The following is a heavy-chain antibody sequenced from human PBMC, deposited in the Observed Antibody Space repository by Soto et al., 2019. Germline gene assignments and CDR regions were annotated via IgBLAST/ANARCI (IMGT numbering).Heavy chain of an antibody. CDR3: ARIRGWGWLGPNDY. CDR2: IFSNDAK. V-gene: IGHV2-26*01. D-gene: IGHD3-10*01. J-gene: IGHJ4*02. Sequence: SGPTLVNPTETLTLTCTVSGFSLSNARMSVSWIRQPPGKALEWLAHIFSNDAKSYSASLKNRLTISKDTSKSQVVLTMTKMDPVDTATYYCARIRGWGWLGPNDYWGQGTLVTVSS. CDR1: GFSLSNARMS.